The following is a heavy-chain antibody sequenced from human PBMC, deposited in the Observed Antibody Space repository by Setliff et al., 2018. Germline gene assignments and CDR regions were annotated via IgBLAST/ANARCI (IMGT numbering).Heavy chain of an antibody. J-gene: IGHJ5*02. Sequence: GESLRLSCEASGLTFEYYAMTWVRQAPGKGLEWVSGISGSGDRTYYGDSVKGRFTVSRGNSKNTLFLQMNSLRVEDTAVYFCAKDYTPTFWEYNWFDTWGQGALVTVS. CDR3: AKDYTPTFWEYNWFDT. V-gene: IGHV3-23*01. CDR2: ISGSGDRT. D-gene: IGHD3-3*01. CDR1: GLTFEYYA.